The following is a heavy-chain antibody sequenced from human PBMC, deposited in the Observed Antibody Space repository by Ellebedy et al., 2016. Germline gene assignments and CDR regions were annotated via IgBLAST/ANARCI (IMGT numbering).Heavy chain of an antibody. V-gene: IGHV3-9*01. CDR2: ISWNSGSI. Sequence: GGSLRLXCAASGFTFDDYAMHWVRQAPGKGLEWVSGISWNSGSIGYADSVKGRFTISRDNAKNSLYLQMNSLRAEDTAVYYCARDKYGDYGYDYWGQGTLVTVSS. CDR1: GFTFDDYA. CDR3: ARDKYGDYGYDY. D-gene: IGHD4-17*01. J-gene: IGHJ4*02.